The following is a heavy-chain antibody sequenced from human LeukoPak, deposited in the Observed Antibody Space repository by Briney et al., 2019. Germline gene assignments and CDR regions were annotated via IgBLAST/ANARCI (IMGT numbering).Heavy chain of an antibody. CDR2: FDPEDGET. D-gene: IGHD2-15*01. CDR3: ATSIVYCSGGNCYTPDGSYYYDDGMDV. Sequence: GASVKVSCKVSGYTLTELSMHWVRQAPGKGLEWMGGFDPEDGETIYAQKFQGRVTMTEDTSTDTAYMELSSLRSEDTAVYYCATSIVYCSGGNCYTPDGSYYYDDGMDVWGQGTTVTVSS. J-gene: IGHJ6*02. V-gene: IGHV1-24*01. CDR1: GYTLTELS.